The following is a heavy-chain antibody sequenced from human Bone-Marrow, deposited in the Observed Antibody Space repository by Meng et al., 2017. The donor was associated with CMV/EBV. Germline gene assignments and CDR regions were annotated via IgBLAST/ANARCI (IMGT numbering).Heavy chain of an antibody. Sequence: SETLSLTCTVSGGSISSSSYYWGWIRQPPGKGLEWIGSIYYSGSTYYNPSLKSRVTISVDTSKNQSSLKLSSVTAADTAVYYCARDSRNFWSGYYSYYYGMDVWGQGTTVTGSS. D-gene: IGHD3-3*01. CDR2: IYYSGST. CDR3: ARDSRNFWSGYYSYYYGMDV. V-gene: IGHV4-39*01. CDR1: GGSISSSSYY. J-gene: IGHJ6*01.